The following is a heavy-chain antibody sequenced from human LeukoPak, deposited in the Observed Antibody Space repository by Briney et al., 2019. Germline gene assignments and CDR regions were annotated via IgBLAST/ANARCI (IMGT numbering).Heavy chain of an antibody. D-gene: IGHD3-22*01. V-gene: IGHV3-21*01. Sequence: PGGSLRLSCAASGFTFSSYSMNWVRQAPGKGLEWVSSISSSSSYIYYADSVKGRFTISRDNAKNSLYLQMNSLRAEDTAVYYCARDRARTYYYDSSGYYVGSAFDTWGQGTMVTVSS. CDR2: ISSSSSYI. CDR3: ARDRARTYYYDSSGYYVGSAFDT. J-gene: IGHJ3*02. CDR1: GFTFSSYS.